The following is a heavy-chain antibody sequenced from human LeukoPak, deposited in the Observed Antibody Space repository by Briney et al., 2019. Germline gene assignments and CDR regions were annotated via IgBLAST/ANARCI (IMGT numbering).Heavy chain of an antibody. D-gene: IGHD3-22*01. V-gene: IGHV3-30-3*01. CDR3: ARTYYYDSSGYQGYFDY. Sequence: GRSLRLSCAASGFTFSSYAMHWVRQAPGKGLEWVAVISYDGSNKYYADSVKGRFTISRDNSKNTLYLQMNSLRAEDTAVYYCARTYYYDSSGYQGYFDYWGQGTLVTVSS. CDR2: ISYDGSNK. J-gene: IGHJ4*02. CDR1: GFTFSSYA.